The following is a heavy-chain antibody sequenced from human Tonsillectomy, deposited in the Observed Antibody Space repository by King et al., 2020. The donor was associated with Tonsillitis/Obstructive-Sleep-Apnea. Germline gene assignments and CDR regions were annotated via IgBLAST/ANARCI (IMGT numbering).Heavy chain of an antibody. J-gene: IGHJ4*02. D-gene: IGHD1-26*01. CDR2: IYYSGST. Sequence: QMQLQESGPGLVKPSQTLSLTCTVSGGSISSGGYYWNWIRQHPGKGLEWIGYIYYSGSTYYNPSLKSRVTISVDTSKNQFSLKLSSVTAADTAVYYCARDPVGATTNFDYWGQETLVTVSS. CDR1: GGSISSGGYY. CDR3: ARDPVGATTNFDY. V-gene: IGHV4-31*03.